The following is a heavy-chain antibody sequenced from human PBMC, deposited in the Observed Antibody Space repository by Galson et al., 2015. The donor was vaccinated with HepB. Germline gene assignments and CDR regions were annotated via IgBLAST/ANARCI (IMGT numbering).Heavy chain of an antibody. CDR3: ARDRVVVVLSTFPDF. J-gene: IGHJ4*02. Sequence: SVKVSCKASGYTFINYYMHWVRQAPGQGLGWMRIINPSDGSTSYAQRFQDRVTMTRDTSTSTVYMELSSLRSEDTAVYYCARDRVVVVLSTFPDFWGQGALVTVSS. V-gene: IGHV1-46*01. CDR2: INPSDGST. D-gene: IGHD2-15*01. CDR1: GYTFINYY.